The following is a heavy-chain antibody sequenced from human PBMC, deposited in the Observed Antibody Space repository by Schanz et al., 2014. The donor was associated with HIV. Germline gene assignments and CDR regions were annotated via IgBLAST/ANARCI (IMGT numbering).Heavy chain of an antibody. Sequence: QVQLVQSGAEMKKPGASVKVSCKTSGYTFIDYFIHWVRQAPGQGLEWMGWIDPNSGGFARKFNDRVTITRDTSINTAYMELTTLRSDDTALYYCAIPSSGWSTFDYWGQGTLVTVSS. J-gene: IGHJ4*02. CDR1: GYTFIDYF. CDR3: AIPSSGWSTFDY. D-gene: IGHD6-19*01. CDR2: IDPNSGG. V-gene: IGHV1-2*02.